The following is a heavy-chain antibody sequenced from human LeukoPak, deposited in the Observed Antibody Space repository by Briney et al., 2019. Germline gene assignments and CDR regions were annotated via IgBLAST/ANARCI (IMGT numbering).Heavy chain of an antibody. V-gene: IGHV3-21*01. CDR3: ARASSKQLAGYLPDGFDI. CDR2: ISSRGTYV. Sequence: GGSLRLSCAASGFTFSSYSMNWVRQAPGKGLEWVSSISSRGTYVYYADSVKGRFTISRDNAKNSLSLQMNSLRADDAAVYYCARASSKQLAGYLPDGFDIWGQGTMVTVSS. D-gene: IGHD3-9*01. J-gene: IGHJ3*02. CDR1: GFTFSSYS.